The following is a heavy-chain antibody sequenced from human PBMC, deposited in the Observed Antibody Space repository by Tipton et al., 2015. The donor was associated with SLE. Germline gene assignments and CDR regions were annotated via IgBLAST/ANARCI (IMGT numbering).Heavy chain of an antibody. D-gene: IGHD5-12*01. J-gene: IGHJ4*02. CDR3: ARGHSDYRYRGPIDY. Sequence: GSLRLSCAASGFTFTRHNMNWVRQAPGKGLECVASTSRSSSYIYYADSVKGRFTISRDNAKNSLYLQMNSLRAEDTAVYYCARGHSDYRYRGPIDYWGQGTLVTVSS. CDR1: GFTFTRHN. V-gene: IGHV3-21*01. CDR2: TSRSSSYI.